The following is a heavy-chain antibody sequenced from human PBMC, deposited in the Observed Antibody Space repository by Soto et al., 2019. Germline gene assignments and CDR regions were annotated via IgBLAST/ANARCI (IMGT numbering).Heavy chain of an antibody. J-gene: IGHJ4*02. D-gene: IGHD6-13*01. CDR3: ARSQAQLLGWGLFDS. CDR1: GFTFSNYD. Sequence: QVQLVESGGGVVQPGRSLRLSCAASGFTFSNYDMHWVRQAPGKGLEWVAVISQDGSSKYYADSVKGRFIISRDNTKNTLYLKMNSLRAEDTAVYYCARSQAQLLGWGLFDSWGQGTLVTVSS. CDR2: ISQDGSSK. V-gene: IGHV3-30-3*01.